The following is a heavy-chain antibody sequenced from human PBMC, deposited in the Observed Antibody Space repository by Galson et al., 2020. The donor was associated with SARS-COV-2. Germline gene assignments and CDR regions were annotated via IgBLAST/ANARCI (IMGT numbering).Heavy chain of an antibody. Sequence: GESLKISCKGSGYSFTSYWISWVRQMPGKGLEWMGRIDPSDSYTNYSPSFQGHVTISADKSISTAYLQWSSLKASDTAMYYCATTYYYDSSGYYPGYFDYWGQGTLVTVSS. J-gene: IGHJ4*02. CDR1: GYSFTSYW. CDR2: IDPSDSYT. CDR3: ATTYYYDSSGYYPGYFDY. D-gene: IGHD3-22*01. V-gene: IGHV5-10-1*01.